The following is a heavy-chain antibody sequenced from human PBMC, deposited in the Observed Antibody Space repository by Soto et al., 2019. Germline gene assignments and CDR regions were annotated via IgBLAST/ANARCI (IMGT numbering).Heavy chain of an antibody. CDR2: INHSGST. V-gene: IGHV4-34*01. J-gene: IGHJ5*02. Sequence: ASETLSLTCAVYGGSFSGYYWSWIRQPPGKGLEWIGEINHSGSTNYNPSLKSRVTISVDTSKNQFSLKLSSVTAADTAVYYCARGENDNYRSSGRGHWFYPWGQRTLVTVSS. D-gene: IGHD6-13*01. CDR3: ARGENDNYRSSGRGHWFYP. CDR1: GGSFSGYY.